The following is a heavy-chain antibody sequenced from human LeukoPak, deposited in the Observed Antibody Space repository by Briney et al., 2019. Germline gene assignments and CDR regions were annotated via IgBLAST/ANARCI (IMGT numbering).Heavy chain of an antibody. CDR2: IYYSGST. D-gene: IGHD3-22*01. V-gene: IGHV4-59*08. CDR1: GDSISPYY. J-gene: IGHJ3*02. CDR3: ARHFTYYYDSSGYPRDAFDI. Sequence: SETLSLTCTVSGDSISPYYWSWIRQSPGKGLVWIGYIYYSGSTNYNPSLKSRVTISVDMSKNQFSLILSSVTAADTALYYCARHFTYYYDSSGYPRDAFDIWGQRKTVSVSS.